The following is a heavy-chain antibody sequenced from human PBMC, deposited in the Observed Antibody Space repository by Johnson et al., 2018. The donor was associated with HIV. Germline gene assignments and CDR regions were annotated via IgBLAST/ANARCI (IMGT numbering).Heavy chain of an antibody. Sequence: HVQLVESGGGVVQPGGSLRLSCAASGFTFSDYYMSWIRQAPGKGLEWVSYISSSGSTYYADSVKGRFTISRDNSKNTLYLQMNSLRAEDTAVYYCAKSYSSSWYTDAFDIWGQGTMVTVSS. CDR1: GFTFSDYY. D-gene: IGHD6-13*01. V-gene: IGHV3-11*01. CDR3: AKSYSSSWYTDAFDI. CDR2: ISSSGST. J-gene: IGHJ3*02.